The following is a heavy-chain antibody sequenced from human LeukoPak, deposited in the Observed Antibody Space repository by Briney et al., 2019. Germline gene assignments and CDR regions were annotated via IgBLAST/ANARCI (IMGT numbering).Heavy chain of an antibody. CDR1: GFTFSNYA. V-gene: IGHV3-23*01. D-gene: IGHD3-16*01. J-gene: IGHJ3*02. CDR2: ISDSDGST. Sequence: GGSLRLSCAASGFTFSNYAMSWVRQAPGKGLEWVSSISDSDGSTYYADSVKGRFTISRDNSKNTLYLQMNSLRAEDTAVYYCARILTGDGAFDIWGQGTMVTVSS. CDR3: ARILTGDGAFDI.